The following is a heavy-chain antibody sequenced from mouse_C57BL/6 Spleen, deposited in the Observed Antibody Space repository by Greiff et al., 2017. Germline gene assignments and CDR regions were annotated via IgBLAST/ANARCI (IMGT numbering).Heavy chain of an antibody. D-gene: IGHD2-13*01. J-gene: IGHJ4*01. V-gene: IGHV1-26*01. CDR3: ARYGDYASMDY. Sequence: EVQLQQSGPELVKPGASVKISCKASGYTFTDYYMNWVKQSHGKSLEWIGDINPNNGGTSYNQKFKGKATLTVDKSSSTAYMELRSLTSEDSAVYYCARYGDYASMDYWGQGTSVTVSS. CDR1: GYTFTDYY. CDR2: INPNNGGT.